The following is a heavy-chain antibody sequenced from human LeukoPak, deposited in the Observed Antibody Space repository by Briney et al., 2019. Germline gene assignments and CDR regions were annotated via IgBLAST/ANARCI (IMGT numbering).Heavy chain of an antibody. Sequence: SETLSLTCTVSGGSISSYYWSRIGQPPGKGLEWIGYIYYSGSTNYNPSLKSRVTISVDTSKNQFSLKLSSVIAADTAVYYCTRVSEDSSGCNWFNPWGQGTLVTVSS. V-gene: IGHV4-59*01. CDR2: IYYSGST. D-gene: IGHD3-22*01. CDR1: GGSISSYY. J-gene: IGHJ5*02. CDR3: TRVSEDSSGCNWFNP.